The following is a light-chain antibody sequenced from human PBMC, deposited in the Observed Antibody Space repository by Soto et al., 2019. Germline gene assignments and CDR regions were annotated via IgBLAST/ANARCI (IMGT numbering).Light chain of an antibody. CDR1: QSVSSNY. CDR3: QQYGGSPLVT. Sequence: EIVLTQSPGTLSLSPGERATLSCRASQSVSSNYLAWYQQKLGQAPRLLIYGASSRATGIPDRFSGSGSGTDFTLTSSRLEPDDFAVYYCQQYGGSPLVTFGGGTKVESK. CDR2: GAS. J-gene: IGKJ4*01. V-gene: IGKV3-20*01.